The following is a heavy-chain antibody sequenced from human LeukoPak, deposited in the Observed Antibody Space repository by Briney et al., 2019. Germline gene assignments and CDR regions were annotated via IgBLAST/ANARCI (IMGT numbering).Heavy chain of an antibody. D-gene: IGHD3-22*01. CDR3: ARQVIEPIVVVTYYFDY. J-gene: IGHJ4*02. CDR1: GGSISSSSYY. Sequence: SETLSLTCTVSGGSISSSSYYWGWIRQPPGKGLEWIGSMYYSGSTYYNPSLKSRVTISVDTSKNQFSLKLSSVTAADTAVYYCARQVIEPIVVVTYYFDYWGQGTLVTVSS. CDR2: MYYSGST. V-gene: IGHV4-39*01.